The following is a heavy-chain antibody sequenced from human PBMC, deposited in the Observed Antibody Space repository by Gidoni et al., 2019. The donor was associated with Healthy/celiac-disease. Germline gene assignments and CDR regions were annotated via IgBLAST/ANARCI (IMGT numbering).Heavy chain of an antibody. D-gene: IGHD5-18*01. CDR1: GFTFSSYG. Sequence: QVQLVESGGGVVQPGRSLRLSCAASGFTFSSYGMHWVRQAPGKGLEWVAVISYDGSNKYYAASVKGRFTISRDNSKNTLYLQMNSLRAEDTAVYYCAKVDTAMVFDYWGQGTLVTVSS. CDR2: ISYDGSNK. CDR3: AKVDTAMVFDY. J-gene: IGHJ4*02. V-gene: IGHV3-30*18.